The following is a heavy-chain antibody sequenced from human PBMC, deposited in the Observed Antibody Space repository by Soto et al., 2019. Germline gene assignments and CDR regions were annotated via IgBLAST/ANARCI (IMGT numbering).Heavy chain of an antibody. CDR2: IYYSGST. CDR3: ARQPPPIVVVPAAIPDAFDI. Sequence: PSETLSLTCTVSGGSISSGDYYWSWIRQPPGKGLEWIGYIYYSGSTYYNPSLKSRVTISVDTSKNQFSLKLSSVTAADTAVYYCARQPPPIVVVPAAIPDAFDIWGKGIMVTGSS. CDR1: GGSISSGDYY. V-gene: IGHV4-30-4*01. J-gene: IGHJ3*02. D-gene: IGHD2-2*01.